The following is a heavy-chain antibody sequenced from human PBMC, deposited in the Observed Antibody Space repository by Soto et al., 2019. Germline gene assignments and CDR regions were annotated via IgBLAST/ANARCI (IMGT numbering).Heavy chain of an antibody. CDR3: TRLIYDSRLNYFYFDP. D-gene: IGHD3-22*01. J-gene: IGHJ4*02. V-gene: IGHV4-4*02. Sequence: QVHLQESGPGLVKPSGTLSLTCVVSGGSISGRNWWSWVRQAPGKGLEWIGEVFHSGDTTYSPSLRSRVTISVAKSKNQFSLNLISVTAADTAVYYCTRLIYDSRLNYFYFDPGGQGALVTVSS. CDR2: VFHSGDT. CDR1: GGSISGRNW.